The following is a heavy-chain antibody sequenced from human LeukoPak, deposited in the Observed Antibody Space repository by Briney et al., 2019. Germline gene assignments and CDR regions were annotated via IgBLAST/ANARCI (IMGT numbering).Heavy chain of an antibody. CDR1: GFTFSSHD. J-gene: IGHJ3*02. V-gene: IGHV3-21*01. Sequence: GGSLRLSCAASGFTFSSHDMNWVRQAPMKGLEWVSSIGTDGSYIYYADSVQGRFTISRDNAKNSLYLQMNSLTAEDTAVYYCARKMKTGDRVGTFDIWGQGTMVTVSS. D-gene: IGHD1-1*01. CDR2: IGTDGSYI. CDR3: ARKMKTGDRVGTFDI.